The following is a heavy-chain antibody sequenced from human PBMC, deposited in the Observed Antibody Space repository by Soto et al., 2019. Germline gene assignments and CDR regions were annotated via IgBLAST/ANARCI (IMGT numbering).Heavy chain of an antibody. CDR1: GFTFSSYA. V-gene: IGHV3-23*01. Sequence: GGSLRFSCAASGFTFSSYARSWVRQAPGKGLDWVSAISGSGSSTYYADSVKGRFTISRDNSKNTLYLQMNSLRAEDTAVYYCAKVRTPEPYYYYYGLDVWGQGTTVTVSS. D-gene: IGHD1-26*01. CDR2: ISGSGSST. J-gene: IGHJ6*02. CDR3: AKVRTPEPYYYYYGLDV.